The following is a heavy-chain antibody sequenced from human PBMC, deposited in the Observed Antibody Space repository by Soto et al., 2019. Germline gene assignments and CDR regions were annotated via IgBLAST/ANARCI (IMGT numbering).Heavy chain of an antibody. CDR2: TYYRSKWYN. CDR1: GDSVSSNSAA. V-gene: IGHV6-1*01. D-gene: IGHD3-10*01. J-gene: IGHJ3*02. Sequence: RSQTLSLTCAISGDSVSSNSAAWNWLRQSPSRGLEWLGRTYYRSKWYNDYVVSVKSRITINPDTSKNQFSLQLNSVTPEDTAVYYCARERGVLSEAFDIWGQGTVVTVSS. CDR3: ARERGVLSEAFDI.